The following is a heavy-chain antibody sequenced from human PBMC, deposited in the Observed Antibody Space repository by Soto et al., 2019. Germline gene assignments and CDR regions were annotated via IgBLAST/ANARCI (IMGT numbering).Heavy chain of an antibody. CDR2: TTTSSIYK. V-gene: IGHV3-21*04. CDR1: GFTFSDYT. Sequence: GGSLRLSCAASGFTFSDYTMNWVRQAPGKGLEWVSSTTTSSIYKYYADSLKGRFTISRDNSKSTLYLQMNSLRAEDTAIYYCAQNGQWLATPPVAWGQGSLVTVSS. J-gene: IGHJ4*02. CDR3: AQNGQWLATPPVA. D-gene: IGHD6-19*01.